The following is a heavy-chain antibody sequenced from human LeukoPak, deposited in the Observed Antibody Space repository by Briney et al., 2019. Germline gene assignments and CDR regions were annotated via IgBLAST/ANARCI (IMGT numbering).Heavy chain of an antibody. CDR1: GYPFTGHH. CDR2: INPNSGGT. Sequence: ASVKVSCKASGYPFTGHHLHWVRQAPGQGLEWMAWINPNSGGTNYAQKFQGRVTVTRDTSISTAYMELSRLTSDDTAVYCCARHTNTCLDYWGLGTLVTVSS. CDR3: ARHTNTCLDY. D-gene: IGHD2-2*01. V-gene: IGHV1-2*02. J-gene: IGHJ4*02.